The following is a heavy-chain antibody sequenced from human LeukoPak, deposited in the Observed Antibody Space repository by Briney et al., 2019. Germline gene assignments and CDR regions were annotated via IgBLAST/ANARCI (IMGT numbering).Heavy chain of an antibody. CDR2: IKQDGREK. CDR1: GFTFSNYW. Sequence: GGSLRLSCAASGFTFSNYWMSWVRQAPGKGLEWVANIKQDGREKYCVDPVKGRFTISRDNAKNSVYLQMNSLRAEDTAVYYCARDNWGFWGKGTTVTDSS. J-gene: IGHJ6*04. V-gene: IGHV3-7*01. D-gene: IGHD7-27*01. CDR3: ARDNWGF.